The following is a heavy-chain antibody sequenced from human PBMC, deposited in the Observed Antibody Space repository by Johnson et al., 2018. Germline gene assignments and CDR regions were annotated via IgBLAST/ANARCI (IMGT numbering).Heavy chain of an antibody. CDR3: ARGATYYDSSGYLGFQH. CDR2: IATTGDT. D-gene: IGHD3-22*01. V-gene: IGHV3-13*01. Sequence: QWVRQATGKGLEWVSVIATTGDTYYPGSVKGRFTISRENAKNSLYLQMNSLRAGDTAVYYCARGATYYDSSGYLGFQHWGQGTLVTVS. J-gene: IGHJ1*01.